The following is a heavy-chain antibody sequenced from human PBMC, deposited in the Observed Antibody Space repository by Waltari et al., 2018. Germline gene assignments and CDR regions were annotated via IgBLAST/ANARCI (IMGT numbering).Heavy chain of an antibody. CDR3: ARRGPKWEPPKNDAFDI. Sequence: QLQLQESGPGLVKPSETLSLTCTVSGGSIISSSYYWGWIRQPPGKGLEWIGSIYYSGSTYYNPSLKSRVTISVDTSKNQFSLKLSSVTAADTAVYYCARRGPKWEPPKNDAFDIWGQGTMVTVSS. CDR1: GGSIISSSYY. V-gene: IGHV4-39*01. D-gene: IGHD1-26*01. J-gene: IGHJ3*02. CDR2: IYYSGST.